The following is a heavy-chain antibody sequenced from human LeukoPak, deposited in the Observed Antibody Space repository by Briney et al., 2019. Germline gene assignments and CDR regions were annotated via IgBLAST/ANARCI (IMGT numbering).Heavy chain of an antibody. CDR1: GGSISSYY. J-gene: IGHJ4*02. V-gene: IGHV4-59*12. CDR3: ARDRGSGRFDY. CDR2: IYYSGST. D-gene: IGHD3-3*01. Sequence: SETLSLTCTVSGGSISSYYWSWIRQPPGKGLEWIGYIYYSGSTYYNPSLKSRVTISVDTSKNQFSLKLSSVTAADTAVYYCARDRGSGRFDYWGQGTLVTVSS.